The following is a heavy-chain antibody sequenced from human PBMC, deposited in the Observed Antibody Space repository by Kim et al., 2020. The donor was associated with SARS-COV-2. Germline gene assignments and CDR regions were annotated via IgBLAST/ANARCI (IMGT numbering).Heavy chain of an antibody. V-gene: IGHV4-59*08. J-gene: IGHJ4*02. CDR3: ARHVAGDFWSGYFDY. D-gene: IGHD3-3*01. Sequence: PSLKSRVTISVDTSKNQFSLKLSSVTAADTAVYYCARHVAGDFWSGYFDYWGQGTLVTVSS.